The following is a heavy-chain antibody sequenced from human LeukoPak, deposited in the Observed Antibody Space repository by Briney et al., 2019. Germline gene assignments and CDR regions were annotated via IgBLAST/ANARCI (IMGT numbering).Heavy chain of an antibody. Sequence: SETLSLTCAVYGGSFSDYYWSWIRQPPGKGLEWIGEIDHSGSSKYNPSIKSRVTISIDTSKNQFSLKLSSVTAADTAVYYCARDLPYYDSSGYNYWYFDLWGRGTLVTVSS. D-gene: IGHD3-22*01. CDR3: ARDLPYYDSSGYNYWYFDL. J-gene: IGHJ2*01. V-gene: IGHV4-34*01. CDR2: IDHSGSS. CDR1: GGSFSDYY.